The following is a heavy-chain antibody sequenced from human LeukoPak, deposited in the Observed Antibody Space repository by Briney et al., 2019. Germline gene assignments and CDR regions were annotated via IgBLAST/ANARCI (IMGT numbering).Heavy chain of an antibody. CDR3: ARYSMIIRGAYVFDI. V-gene: IGHV4-39*07. Sequence: SETLSLTCTVSGGSISSSSYYWGWIRQPPGKGLEWIGSIYASGSTNYNPSLKSRVSVSVDTSNNQFSLKLSSVTAADTAMYYCARYSMIIRGAYVFDIWGQGTMVFVSS. CDR2: IYASGST. J-gene: IGHJ3*02. D-gene: IGHD3-10*01. CDR1: GGSISSSSYY.